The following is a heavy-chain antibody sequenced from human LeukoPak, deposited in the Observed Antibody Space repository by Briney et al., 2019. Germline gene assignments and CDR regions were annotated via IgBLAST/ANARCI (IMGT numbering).Heavy chain of an antibody. CDR1: GYTFTSYG. CDR3: ARPYGSGSYRFDY. Sequence: ASVKVSCKASGYTFTSYGISWVRQAPGQGLEWMGIINPSGGSTSYAQKFQGRVTMTRDTSTSTVYMELSSLRSEDTAVYYCARPYGSGSYRFDYWGQGTLVTVSS. D-gene: IGHD3-10*01. CDR2: INPSGGST. V-gene: IGHV1-46*01. J-gene: IGHJ4*02.